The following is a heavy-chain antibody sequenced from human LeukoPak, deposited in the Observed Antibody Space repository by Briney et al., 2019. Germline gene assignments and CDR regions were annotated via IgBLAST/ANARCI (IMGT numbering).Heavy chain of an antibody. D-gene: IGHD4-11*01. CDR1: GYTFTGYY. Sequence: ASVKVSCKASGYTFTGYYMHWVRQAPGQGLEWMGWINPNSGGTYYAQKFQGRVTMTRDTSISTAYMELSRLRSDDTAVYYCARAALTVFSLDPWGQGTLVTVSS. CDR2: INPNSGGT. J-gene: IGHJ5*02. V-gene: IGHV1-2*02. CDR3: ARAALTVFSLDP.